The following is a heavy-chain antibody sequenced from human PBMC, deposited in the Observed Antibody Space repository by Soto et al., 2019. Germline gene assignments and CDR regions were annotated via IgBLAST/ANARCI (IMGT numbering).Heavy chain of an antibody. CDR1: GGTFSSYA. CDR2: IIPIFGTA. V-gene: IGHV1-69*06. CDR3: ARAGFCSSTSCAKENWFDP. J-gene: IGHJ5*02. Sequence: GASVKVSCKGSGGTFSSYAISWVRQAPGQGLEWMGGIIPIFGTANYAQKFQGRVTITADKSTSTAYMELSSLRSEDTAVYYCARAGFCSSTSCAKENWFDPWGQGTLVTVSS. D-gene: IGHD2-2*01.